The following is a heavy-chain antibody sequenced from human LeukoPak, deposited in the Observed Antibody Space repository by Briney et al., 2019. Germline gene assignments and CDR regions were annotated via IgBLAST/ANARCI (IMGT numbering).Heavy chain of an antibody. Sequence: SETLFLTCTVSGGSISNYYWGWIRQPPGKGLEWIGYIYYSGSTRYNPSLKSRVTMSVDTSKNQFSLKLSSVTAADTAVYYCAREGVVVPAAIPNFDYWGQGTLVTVSS. CDR1: GGSISNYY. D-gene: IGHD2-2*02. J-gene: IGHJ4*02. V-gene: IGHV4-59*12. CDR3: AREGVVVPAAIPNFDY. CDR2: IYYSGST.